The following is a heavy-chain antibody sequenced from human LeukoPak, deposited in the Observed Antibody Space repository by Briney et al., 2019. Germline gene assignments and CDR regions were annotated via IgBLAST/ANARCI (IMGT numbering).Heavy chain of an antibody. CDR1: GASIKNYNNY. Sequence: PSETLSLTCIVSGASIKNYNNYWGWIRQPPGKGLEWIGSVFYTGSTYYNPSLQSRITVSVDTSKNQFSLKLTSVTAADTAVYYCVRHHRYCSSTSCYKVGDPTDAFAIWGLGTMVIVSS. V-gene: IGHV4-39*01. D-gene: IGHD2-2*01. CDR2: VFYTGST. CDR3: VRHHRYCSSTSCYKVGDPTDAFAI. J-gene: IGHJ3*02.